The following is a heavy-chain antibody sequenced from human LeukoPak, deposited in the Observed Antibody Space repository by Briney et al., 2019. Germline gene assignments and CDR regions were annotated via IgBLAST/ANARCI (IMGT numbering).Heavy chain of an antibody. Sequence: PSETLSLTCTVSGGSISSYYWSWIRQPPGKGLEWIGYIYYSGSTNYNPSLKSRVTISVDTSKNQFSLKLSSVTAADTAVYYCARDVWSGGSGSYHYYYYMDVWGKGTTVTISS. D-gene: IGHD3-10*01. J-gene: IGHJ6*03. CDR2: IYYSGST. V-gene: IGHV4-59*01. CDR1: GGSISSYY. CDR3: ARDVWSGGSGSYHYYYYMDV.